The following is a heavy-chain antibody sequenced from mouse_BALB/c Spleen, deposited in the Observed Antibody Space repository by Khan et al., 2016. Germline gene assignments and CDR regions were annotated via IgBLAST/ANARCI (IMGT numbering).Heavy chain of an antibody. J-gene: IGHJ2*01. CDR2: INPSSGYT. V-gene: IGHV1-4*02. CDR3: ARSRWDYVDY. Sequence: VQLQESAAELARPGASVKMSCKASGYIFTTYLMYWVKQRPRQGLEWIGHINPSSGYTEYNQKFKDKTTLTADKSSSTAYMQLSSLTSEDSAVYYCARSRWDYVDYWGQGTTLTVSS. D-gene: IGHD1-1*02. CDR1: GYIFTTYL.